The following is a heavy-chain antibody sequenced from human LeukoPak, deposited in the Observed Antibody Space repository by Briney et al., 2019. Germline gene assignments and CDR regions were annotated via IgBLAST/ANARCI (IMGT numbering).Heavy chain of an antibody. V-gene: IGHV1-18*01. CDR3: ARVYYDSSGYYYYCYGMDV. J-gene: IGHJ6*02. CDR1: GYTFTSYG. D-gene: IGHD3-22*01. Sequence: ASAKVSCKASGYTFTSYGISWVRQAPGQGLEWMGWISAYNGNTNYAQKLQGRVTMTTDTSTSTAYMELRSPRSDDTAVYYCARVYYDSSGYYYYCYGMDVWGQGTTVTVSS. CDR2: ISAYNGNT.